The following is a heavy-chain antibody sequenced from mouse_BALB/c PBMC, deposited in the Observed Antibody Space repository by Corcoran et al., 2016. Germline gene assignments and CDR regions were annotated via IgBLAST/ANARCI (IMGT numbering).Heavy chain of an antibody. D-gene: IGHD1-1*01. CDR3: ARSGHYCSSSWCAY. J-gene: IGHJ3*01. CDR2: INTYTGEP. CDR1: GYTFTNYG. Sequence: QIQLVQSGPELKKPGETVKISCKASGYTFTNYGMNWVKQAPGKGLKWMGWINTYTGEPTYADDFKGRFAFSLETSASTAYLQINNLKNEDMATYFCARSGHYCSSSWCAYWGQGTLVTVSA. V-gene: IGHV9-1*02.